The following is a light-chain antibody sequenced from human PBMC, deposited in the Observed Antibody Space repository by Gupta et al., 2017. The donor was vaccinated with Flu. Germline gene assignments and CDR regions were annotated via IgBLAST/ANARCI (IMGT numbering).Light chain of an antibody. Sequence: SPSSLSASVGDRVTITCRASQSISTYLNWYQHKPGKAPKHLIYAASSLQSGVPSRFSGSGSGTDFTLTISNLQREDLATYNCQQSDNTRTFGQGTKVEIK. CDR2: AAS. CDR3: QQSDNTRT. J-gene: IGKJ1*01. CDR1: QSISTY. V-gene: IGKV1-39*01.